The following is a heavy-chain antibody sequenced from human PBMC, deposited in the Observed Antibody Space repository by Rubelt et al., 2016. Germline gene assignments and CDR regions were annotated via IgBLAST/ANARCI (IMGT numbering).Heavy chain of an antibody. CDR3: AKDGLVESSGYGLPDYFDY. V-gene: IGHV3-64*02. J-gene: IGHJ4*02. Sequence: RGGSLRLSCAVSGFSFSSYAMHWVRQAPGKGLEYVSGISSNGGSTYHADSVKGRFTISRDNSKNTLYLQMNSLTADDTAVYYCAKDGLVESSGYGLPDYFDYWGQGTLVTVSA. CDR1: GFSFSSYA. CDR2: ISSNGGST. D-gene: IGHD6-19*01.